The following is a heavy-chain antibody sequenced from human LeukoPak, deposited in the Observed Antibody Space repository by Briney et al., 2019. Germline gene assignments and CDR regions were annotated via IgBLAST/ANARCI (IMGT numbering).Heavy chain of an antibody. Sequence: GGSLRLSCAASGFTFSSYAMSWVRQAPGKGLEWVSAISGSGGSTYYADSVKGRFTISRDNSKNTLCLQMNSLRAEDTAVYYCAKEYYDILTGYYTYWGQGTLVTVSS. CDR3: AKEYYDILTGYYTY. CDR1: GFTFSSYA. CDR2: ISGSGGST. D-gene: IGHD3-9*01. J-gene: IGHJ4*02. V-gene: IGHV3-23*01.